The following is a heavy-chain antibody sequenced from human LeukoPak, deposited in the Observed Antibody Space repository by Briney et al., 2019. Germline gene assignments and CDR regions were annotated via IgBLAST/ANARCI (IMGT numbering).Heavy chain of an antibody. V-gene: IGHV1-2*02. CDR1: GGTFSSYA. CDR2: TSPKSGDR. J-gene: IGHJ4*02. Sequence: ASVKVSCKASGGTFSSYAISWVRQAPGQGLEWMGWTSPKSGDRKCTQKFQGRVTMTRDTSISTVYMELDRLTFDDTAVYFCARDNYGTLDYWGQGPLVTVSS. D-gene: IGHD4-17*01. CDR3: ARDNYGTLDY.